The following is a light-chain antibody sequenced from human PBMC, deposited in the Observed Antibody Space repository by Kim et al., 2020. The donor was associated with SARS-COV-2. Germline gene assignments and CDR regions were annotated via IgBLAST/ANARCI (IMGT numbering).Light chain of an antibody. Sequence: KEVTISCTRSSGSIASNYVQWDQQRPGSSPTTVIYEDNQRPSGVPDRFSGSIDSSSNSASLTISGLKTEDEADYYCQSYDSSNHWVFGGGTQLTVL. CDR2: EDN. CDR3: QSYDSSNHWV. J-gene: IGLJ3*02. V-gene: IGLV6-57*01. CDR1: SGSIASNY.